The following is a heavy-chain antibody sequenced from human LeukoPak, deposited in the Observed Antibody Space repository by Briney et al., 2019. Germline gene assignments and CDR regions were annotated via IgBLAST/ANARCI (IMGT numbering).Heavy chain of an antibody. Sequence: GGSLRLSCAASGFTFSNYVMSWVRQAPGMGLEWVSDISGIGDNTYYADSVKGRFTISRDNSNNTLYLQMHSLRAEDTALYYCAKARSGFVYGDFDYWGQGTLVTVSS. V-gene: IGHV3-23*01. CDR3: AKARSGFVYGDFDY. D-gene: IGHD4-17*01. CDR1: GFTFSNYV. CDR2: ISGIGDNT. J-gene: IGHJ4*02.